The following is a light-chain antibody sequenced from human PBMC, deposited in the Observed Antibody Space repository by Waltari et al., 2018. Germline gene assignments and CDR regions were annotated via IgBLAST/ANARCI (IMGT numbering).Light chain of an antibody. J-gene: IGLJ1*01. V-gene: IGLV2-14*03. CDR2: DVN. Sequence: QSALTQPASVSGSPGQSITISCTGTSSDIGAYNFVSWYQKHPGKAPKVMIYDVNSRPSGLSSRCSGSKSGNAASLTSSGLQAEDEADYYCSSYTTGSTRYVFGSGTKVTVL. CDR1: SSDIGAYNF. CDR3: SSYTTGSTRYV.